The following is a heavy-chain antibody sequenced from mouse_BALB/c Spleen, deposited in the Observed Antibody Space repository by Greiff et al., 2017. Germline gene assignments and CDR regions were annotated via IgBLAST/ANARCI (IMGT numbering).Heavy chain of an antibody. CDR3: TRYYGSSRAWFAY. V-gene: IGHV1-69*02. CDR1: GYTFTSYW. J-gene: IGHJ3*01. Sequence: QVQLKQPGAELVRPGASVKLSCKASGYTFTSYWINWVKQRPGQGLEWIGNIYPSDSYTNYNQKFKDKATLTVDKSSSTAYMQLSSPTSEDSAVYYCTRYYGSSRAWFAYWGQGTLVTVSA. CDR2: IYPSDSYT. D-gene: IGHD1-1*01.